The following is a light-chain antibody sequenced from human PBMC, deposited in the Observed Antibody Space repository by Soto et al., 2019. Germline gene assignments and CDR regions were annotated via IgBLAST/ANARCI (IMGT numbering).Light chain of an antibody. CDR2: DAS. CDR1: QSITTS. V-gene: IGKV3-20*01. CDR3: QQYATSPLT. Sequence: EIVLTQSPGTVSLSPGERATLSCRASQSITTSLAWYQRKPGQAPRLLIYDASTRATAIPARFSGSGSGTDFTLTLSRLEAEDFAVYYCQQYATSPLTFGGGTKVEIK. J-gene: IGKJ4*01.